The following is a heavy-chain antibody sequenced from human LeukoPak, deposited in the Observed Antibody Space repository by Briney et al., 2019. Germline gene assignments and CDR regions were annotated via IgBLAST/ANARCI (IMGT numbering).Heavy chain of an antibody. Sequence: SETLSLTCTVSGGSISSYYWSWIRQPPGKGLEWIGYIYYRGSTNYNPSLKGRVTISVDTSKNQFSLKLSSVTAADTAVYYCASAPHYYGSGYNYYYGMDVWGQGTTVTVS. CDR2: IYYRGST. J-gene: IGHJ6*02. CDR1: GGSISSYY. CDR3: ASAPHYYGSGYNYYYGMDV. D-gene: IGHD3-10*01. V-gene: IGHV4-59*08.